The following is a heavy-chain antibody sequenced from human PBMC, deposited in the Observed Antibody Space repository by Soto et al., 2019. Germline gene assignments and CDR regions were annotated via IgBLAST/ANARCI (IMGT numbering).Heavy chain of an antibody. D-gene: IGHD3-3*01. CDR1: GYPLTAYY. CDR2: SHPATGAA. J-gene: IGHJ3*02. V-gene: IGHV1-2*02. CDR3: ARGGGVGVAGSAAFDM. Sequence: QLHLVQSGAVVKKPGASVTVSCSASGYPLTAYYMHWVRQAPGRVLEWMGGSHPATGAAKYTQTSQGRVTMTRDASTCTVFMELSGLTSEDTAVFYCARGGGVGVAGSAAFDMWGQGTLVTVSS.